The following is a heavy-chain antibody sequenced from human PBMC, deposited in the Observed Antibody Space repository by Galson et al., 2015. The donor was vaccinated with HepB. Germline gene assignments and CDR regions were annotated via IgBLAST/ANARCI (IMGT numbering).Heavy chain of an antibody. J-gene: IGHJ4*02. CDR3: ARDVGGSACFDC. Sequence: SLRLSCAASGVTFTDYGMSWVRQAPGKGLEWVSTISGDADNTHYADTVKGRFTISRDNSKSVLYLQMKSLRGEDTALYYCARDVGGSACFDCWGQGTLVTVSS. CDR2: ISGDADNT. V-gene: IGHV3-23*01. CDR1: GVTFTDYG. D-gene: IGHD4-23*01.